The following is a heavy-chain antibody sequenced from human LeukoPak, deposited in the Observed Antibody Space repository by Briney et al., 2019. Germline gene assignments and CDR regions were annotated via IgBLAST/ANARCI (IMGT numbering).Heavy chain of an antibody. CDR3: ARAFYSSSWYHKEDFFDY. CDR2: IYHSGST. V-gene: IGHV4-38-2*02. Sequence: SETLSLTCTVSGYSINNGYYWGWIRQPPGKGLEWIGSIYHSGSTYYKASLKSRVTISVDTSKNQFSLKLSSVTAADTAVYYCARAFYSSSWYHKEDFFDYWGQGTPVTVSS. J-gene: IGHJ4*02. CDR1: GYSINNGYY. D-gene: IGHD6-13*01.